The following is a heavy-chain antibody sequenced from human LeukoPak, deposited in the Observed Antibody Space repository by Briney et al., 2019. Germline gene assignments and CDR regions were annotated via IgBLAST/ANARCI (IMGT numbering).Heavy chain of an antibody. CDR3: AGEGHYYDSSGYYYGGEDY. J-gene: IGHJ4*02. Sequence: SETLSLTCTVSGDFISSGHYYWNWIRQPAGKGLEWIGRIYISGSTNYNPSLKSRVTMSVDTSKNQFSLKLSSVTAADTAVYYCAGEGHYYDSSGYYYGGEDYWGQGTLVTVSS. CDR2: IYISGST. V-gene: IGHV4-61*02. CDR1: GDFISSGHYY. D-gene: IGHD3-22*01.